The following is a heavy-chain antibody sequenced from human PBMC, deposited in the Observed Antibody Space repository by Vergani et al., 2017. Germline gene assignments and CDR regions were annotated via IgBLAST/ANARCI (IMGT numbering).Heavy chain of an antibody. J-gene: IGHJ3*02. V-gene: IGHV4-39*01. CDR1: GGSISSSSYY. CDR2: IYYSGST. CDR3: ARLGISTYYYDSSGYSDDAFDI. Sequence: QVQLQQWGAGLLKPSETLSLTCTVSGGSISSSSYYWGWIRQPPGKGLEWIGSIYYSGSTYYNPSLKSRVTISVDTSKNQFSLRLSSVTAADTGVYYCARLGISTYYYDSSGYSDDAFDIWGQGTMVTVSS. D-gene: IGHD3-22*01.